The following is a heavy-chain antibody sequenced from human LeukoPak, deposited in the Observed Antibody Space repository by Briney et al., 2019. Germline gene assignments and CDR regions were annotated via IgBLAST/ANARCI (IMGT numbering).Heavy chain of an antibody. CDR2: ISGSGDTT. Sequence: GGSLRLSCAASGLTFRSYSMTWVRQAPGKGLEWVSTISGSGDTTYFADSLKGRFTISRDNSKNRLYLQMNSLRDEATAVYYCAKDRGYNYPFRYFDYWGQGTLITVSS. CDR1: GLTFRSYS. CDR3: AKDRGYNYPFRYFDY. D-gene: IGHD5-24*01. J-gene: IGHJ4*02. V-gene: IGHV3-23*01.